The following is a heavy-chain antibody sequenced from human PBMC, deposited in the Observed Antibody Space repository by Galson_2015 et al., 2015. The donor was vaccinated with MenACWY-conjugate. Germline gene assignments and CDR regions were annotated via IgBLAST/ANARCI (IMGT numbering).Heavy chain of an antibody. Sequence: SVKVSCKASGGTFSSYAISWVRQAPGQGLEWMGGIIPIFGTANYAQKFQGRVTITADESTSTAYMELSSLRSEDTAVYYCASTGEIQLWYHFDYWGQGTLVTVSS. CDR3: ASTGEIQLWYHFDY. V-gene: IGHV1-69*13. J-gene: IGHJ4*02. D-gene: IGHD5-18*01. CDR1: GGTFSSYA. CDR2: IIPIFGTA.